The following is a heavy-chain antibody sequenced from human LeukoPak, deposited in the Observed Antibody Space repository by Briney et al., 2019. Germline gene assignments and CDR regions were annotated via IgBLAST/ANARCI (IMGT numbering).Heavy chain of an antibody. J-gene: IGHJ5*02. CDR1: GGSISSSSYY. V-gene: IGHV4-39*01. CDR2: IYYSGST. CDR3: GRHGSHYYGSGGRFDP. Sequence: TTSETLSLTCTVSGGSISSSSYYWGWIRQPPGKGLEWIGSIYYSGSTYYNPSLKSRVTISRDTSRNQFSLQLSSVTAADTAVYYCGRHGSHYYGSGGRFDPWGQGTLVTVSS. D-gene: IGHD3-10*01.